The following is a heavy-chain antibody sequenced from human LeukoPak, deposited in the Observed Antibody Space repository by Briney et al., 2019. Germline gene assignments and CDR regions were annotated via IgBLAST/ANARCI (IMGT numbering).Heavy chain of an antibody. CDR3: ARTPDIVVLPAAGFDY. D-gene: IGHD2-2*01. V-gene: IGHV1-18*01. Sequence: ASVEVSCKASGYTFANYAISWVRQAPGQGLEWMGWISDYNGNTNYAQSLQGRVTMTTDTSTSTAYMDMRSLRSDDTAVYYCARTPDIVVLPAAGFDYWGQGTLVTVSS. CDR1: GYTFANYA. J-gene: IGHJ4*02. CDR2: ISDYNGNT.